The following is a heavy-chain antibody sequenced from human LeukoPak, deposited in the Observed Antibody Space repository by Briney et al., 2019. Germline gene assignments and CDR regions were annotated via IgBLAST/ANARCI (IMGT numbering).Heavy chain of an antibody. CDR3: AKDAGAGHSSGWYGNVDY. V-gene: IGHV3-9*01. J-gene: IGHJ4*02. D-gene: IGHD6-19*01. CDR2: ISWNSGSI. CDR1: GFTFDDYA. Sequence: PGRSLRLSCAASGFTFDDYAMHWVRQAPGKGLEWVSGISWNSGSIGYADSVKGRFTISRDNAKNSLYLQMNSLRAEDTALYYCAKDAGAGHSSGWYGNVDYWGQGTLVTVSS.